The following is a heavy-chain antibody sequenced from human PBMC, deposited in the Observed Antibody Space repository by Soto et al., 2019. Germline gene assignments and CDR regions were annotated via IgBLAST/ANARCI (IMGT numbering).Heavy chain of an antibody. J-gene: IGHJ4*02. D-gene: IGHD4-4*01. Sequence: SETLSLTCTVAGGCISSYYWSWIRQPPGKGLEWIGYIYYSGSTNYNPSLKSRVTISVDTSKNQFSLKLSSVTAADTAVYYCARDYSNYGWFDYWGQGTLVTVSP. CDR3: ARDYSNYGWFDY. CDR2: IYYSGST. V-gene: IGHV4-59*12. CDR1: GGCISSYY.